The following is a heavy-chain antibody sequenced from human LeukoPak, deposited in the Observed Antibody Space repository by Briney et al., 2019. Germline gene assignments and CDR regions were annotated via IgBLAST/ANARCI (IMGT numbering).Heavy chain of an antibody. Sequence: GSLRLSCAASGFTFSDYYMSWIRQPPGKGLEWIGEINHSGSTNYNPSLKSRVTISVDTSKNQFSLKLSSVTAADTAVYYCARAVGITTALFDYWGQGTLVTVSS. CDR3: ARAVGITTALFDY. D-gene: IGHD1-26*01. V-gene: IGHV4-34*01. J-gene: IGHJ4*02. CDR1: GFTFSDYY. CDR2: INHSGST.